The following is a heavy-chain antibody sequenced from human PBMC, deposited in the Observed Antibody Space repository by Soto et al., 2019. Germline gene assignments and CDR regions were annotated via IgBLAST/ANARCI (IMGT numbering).Heavy chain of an antibody. CDR2: MNPDGSAI. CDR1: EFTFSSSW. V-gene: IGHV3-74*01. D-gene: IGHD2-15*01. Sequence: GSLRLSCVVSEFTFSSSWMHWVRQGPGMGLVWVSRMNPDGSAINYADSVKGRFTTSRDNAKNMLYLQMNSLRVEDTALYYCVTGWSEHWGQGTLVTVSS. CDR3: VTGWSEH. J-gene: IGHJ1*01.